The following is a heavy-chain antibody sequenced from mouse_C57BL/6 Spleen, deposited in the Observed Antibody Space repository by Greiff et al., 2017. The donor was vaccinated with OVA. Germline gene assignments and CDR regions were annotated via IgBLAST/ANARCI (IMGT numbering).Heavy chain of an antibody. CDR2: IDPSDSYT. Sequence: QVQLQHPGAELVRPGTSVKLSCKASGYTFTSYWMHWVKQRPGQGLEWIGVIDPSDSYTNYNQKFKGKATLTVDTSSSTAYMQLSSLTSEDSAVYYCARSGKNYWYFDVWGTGTTVTVSS. J-gene: IGHJ1*03. CDR1: GYTFTSYW. CDR3: ARSGKNYWYFDV. V-gene: IGHV1-59*01.